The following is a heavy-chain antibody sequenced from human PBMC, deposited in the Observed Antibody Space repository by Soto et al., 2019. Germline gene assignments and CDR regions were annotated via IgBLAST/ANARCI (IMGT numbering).Heavy chain of an antibody. CDR3: AREGQLWLPGNY. J-gene: IGHJ4*02. Sequence: QVQLVESGGGVVQPGRSLRLSCAASGFTFSTYAMHWVRQAPGKGLEWVAVISYDGSNKYYVDSVKGRFTISRDNSKNTLFLQMNSLRAEDTAVYYCAREGQLWLPGNYWGQGTLVTVSS. CDR1: GFTFSTYA. V-gene: IGHV3-30-3*01. D-gene: IGHD5-18*01. CDR2: ISYDGSNK.